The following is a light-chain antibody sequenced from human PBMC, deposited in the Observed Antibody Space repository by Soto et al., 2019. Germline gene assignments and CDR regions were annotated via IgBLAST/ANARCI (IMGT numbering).Light chain of an antibody. Sequence: DIPMTQSPSTLSASVGDRVTITCRASQSISSWLAWYQQKPGKAPKLLIYDASSLESGVPSRFSGSGSGTEFTLTIISLQPDDFATYYCHQYNSYSPTFGQGTKLEIK. V-gene: IGKV1-5*01. J-gene: IGKJ2*01. CDR1: QSISSW. CDR2: DAS. CDR3: HQYNSYSPT.